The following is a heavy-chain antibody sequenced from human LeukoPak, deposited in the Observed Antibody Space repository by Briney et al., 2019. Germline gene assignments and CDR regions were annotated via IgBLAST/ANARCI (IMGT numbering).Heavy chain of an antibody. J-gene: IGHJ3*02. CDR2: FCTSGRH. V-gene: IGHV4-61*02. CDR3: ARDFEGDCSSTSCLRSDAFDI. D-gene: IGHD2-2*01. CDR1: GGSISSGSYH. Sequence: SETLSLTCTVSGGSISSGSYHWSWIRQPAAKGLWWIGRFCTSGRHHYNPSLRTRVTISVDTSKNQFSLKLSSVTAADTAVYYCARDFEGDCSSTSCLRSDAFDIWGQGTMVTVSS.